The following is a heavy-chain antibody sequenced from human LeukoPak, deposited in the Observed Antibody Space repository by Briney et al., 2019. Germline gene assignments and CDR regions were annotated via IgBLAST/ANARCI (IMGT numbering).Heavy chain of an antibody. Sequence: GGSLRLSCAASGSTFSDEYMSWIRQAPGKGLEWVSYISNSGSYTNYADSVKGRFTISRDNAKNSLYLQMNSLRAEDTAGYYCARSRGAGPGAYFDYWGQGTLITVSS. J-gene: IGHJ4*02. CDR1: GSTFSDEY. D-gene: IGHD6-19*01. V-gene: IGHV3-11*03. CDR2: ISNSGSYT. CDR3: ARSRGAGPGAYFDY.